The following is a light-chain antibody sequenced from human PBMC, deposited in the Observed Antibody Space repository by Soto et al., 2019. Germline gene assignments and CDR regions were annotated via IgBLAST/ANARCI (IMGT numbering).Light chain of an antibody. Sequence: EIVMTQSPATLSVSLGDRATLSCRASQSVGSYLAWYQQKPGQAPRLLIYGASTRATGIPARFSGSGSETDFTLTISSLQPEDFATYYCQQTLSFPPTFGQGTKV. CDR1: QSVGSY. CDR3: QQTLSFPPT. CDR2: GAS. V-gene: IGKV3-15*01. J-gene: IGKJ1*01.